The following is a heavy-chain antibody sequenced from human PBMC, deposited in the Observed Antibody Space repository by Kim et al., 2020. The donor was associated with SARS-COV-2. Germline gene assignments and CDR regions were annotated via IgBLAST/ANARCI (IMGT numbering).Heavy chain of an antibody. V-gene: IGHV3-30*18. CDR2: ISYDGSNK. CDR3: AKDPGYYDSSGGNYFDY. D-gene: IGHD3-22*01. Sequence: GGSLRLSCAASGFTFSSYGMHWVRQAPGKGLEWVAVISYDGSNKYYADSVKGRFTISRDNSKNTLYLQMNSLRAEDTAVYYCAKDPGYYDSSGGNYFDYLGQGTLVTVSS. CDR1: GFTFSSYG. J-gene: IGHJ4*02.